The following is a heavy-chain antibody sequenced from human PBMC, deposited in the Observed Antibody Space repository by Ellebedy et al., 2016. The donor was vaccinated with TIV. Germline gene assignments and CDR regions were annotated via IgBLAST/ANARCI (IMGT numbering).Heavy chain of an antibody. D-gene: IGHD3-9*01. CDR3: ARVSLRYFDWLPEIYYFDY. CDR1: GGSFSGYY. Sequence: MPSETLSLTCAVYGGSFSGYYWSWIRQPPGKGLEWIGEINHSGSTNYNPSLKSRVTISVATSKNQFSLKLSSVTAADTAVYYCARVSLRYFDWLPEIYYFDYWGQGTLVTVSS. CDR2: INHSGST. J-gene: IGHJ4*02. V-gene: IGHV4-34*01.